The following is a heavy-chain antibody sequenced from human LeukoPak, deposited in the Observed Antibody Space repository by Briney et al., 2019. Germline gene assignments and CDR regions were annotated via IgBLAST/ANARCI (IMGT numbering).Heavy chain of an antibody. CDR1: GGSISSSSYY. D-gene: IGHD6-6*01. CDR3: ARDSAYSSSSYFDP. J-gene: IGHJ5*02. V-gene: IGHV4-61*01. CDR2: IYYSGST. Sequence: SETLSLTCTVSGGSISSSSYYWSWVRQPPGKGLEWIGYIYYSGSTNYNPSLKSRVTISVDTSKNQFSPKLNSVTAADTAVYYCARDSAYSSSSYFDPWGQGTLVTVSS.